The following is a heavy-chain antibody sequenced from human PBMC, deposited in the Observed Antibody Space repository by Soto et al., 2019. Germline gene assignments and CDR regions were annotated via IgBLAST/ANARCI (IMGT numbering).Heavy chain of an antibody. V-gene: IGHV3-11*05. J-gene: IGHJ4*02. Sequence: GGSLRLSCAASGFTFTDYYMNWIRQAPGKGLEWVSYIGSSSGYTNYADSVKGRFTISRDNAKNSLCLQMNSLRAEDTVVYYCARGSRVYESYYFDYWGLGTLVTVSS. CDR1: GFTFTDYY. CDR2: IGSSSGYT. D-gene: IGHD3-3*01. CDR3: ARGSRVYESYYFDY.